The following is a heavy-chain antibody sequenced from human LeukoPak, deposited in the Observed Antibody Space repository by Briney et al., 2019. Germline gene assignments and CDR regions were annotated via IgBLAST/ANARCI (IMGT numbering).Heavy chain of an antibody. V-gene: IGHV1-69*01. D-gene: IGHD6-13*01. CDR2: IIPIFGTA. CDR3: ARYSSSWYQGVYAFDI. J-gene: IGHJ3*02. CDR1: GGTFSSYA. Sequence: SVKVSCKASGGTFSSYAISWVRQAPGQGLEWMGWIIPIFGTANYAQKFQGRVTITADESTSTAYMELSSLRSEDTAVYYCARYSSSWYQGVYAFDIWGQGTMVTVSS.